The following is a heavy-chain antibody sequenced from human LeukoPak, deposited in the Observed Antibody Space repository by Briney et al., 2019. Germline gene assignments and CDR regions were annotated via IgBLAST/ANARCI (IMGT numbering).Heavy chain of an antibody. J-gene: IGHJ4*02. Sequence: GGSLRLSCAASGFSFGGYSMSWFRQAPGKRLEWVGLIGSKAFGGTKEYAASVKGRFNMSRDDSDDIAYLHLTSLKTEETAVYFCARAGGQWLVPGENDYWGQGTLVTVSS. CDR3: ARAGGQWLVPGENDY. CDR1: GFSFGGYS. D-gene: IGHD6-19*01. V-gene: IGHV3-49*03. CDR2: IGSKAFGGTK.